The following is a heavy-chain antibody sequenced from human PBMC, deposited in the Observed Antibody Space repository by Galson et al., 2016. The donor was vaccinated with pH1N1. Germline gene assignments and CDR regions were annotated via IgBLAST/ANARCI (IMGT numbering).Heavy chain of an antibody. Sequence: SVKVSCKASGYTFTTYLMHWVRQAPGETLEWMGWFNPDNGNTKYSQRFQGRVTFTRDTSATTAYMEMSSLRSEDTAVYYCARDDYGRYFDYWGQGTLVTVSS. V-gene: IGHV1-3*01. CDR1: GYTFTTYL. CDR3: ARDDYGRYFDY. CDR2: FNPDNGNT. J-gene: IGHJ4*02. D-gene: IGHD3-16*01.